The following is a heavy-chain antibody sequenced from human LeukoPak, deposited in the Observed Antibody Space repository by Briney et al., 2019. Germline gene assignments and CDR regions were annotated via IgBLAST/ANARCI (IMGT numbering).Heavy chain of an antibody. CDR1: GFSFSSYA. CDR2: IST. V-gene: IGHV3-23*01. D-gene: IGHD3-22*01. Sequence: PGGSLRLSCAASGFSFSSYAMTWVRQAQGKGLEWVSGISTYYADSVKGRFTISRDNSKNTMYVQMNSLRADDTAVYYCAKLGSSGHPGAFDIWGQGTMVTVSS. J-gene: IGHJ3*02. CDR3: AKLGSSGHPGAFDI.